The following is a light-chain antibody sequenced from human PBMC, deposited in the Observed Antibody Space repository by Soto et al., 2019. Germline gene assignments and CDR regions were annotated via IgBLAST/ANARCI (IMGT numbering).Light chain of an antibody. J-gene: IGKJ5*01. CDR3: QQTYSAPRS. Sequence: DIQMTQSPSSLSASVGDRVTITCRASQSISTYLNWYQQKPGKAPKLLIYAASILQSGVPSRFSGSGSGTDFTLTISSLLPEDFATYYCQQTYSAPRSFGQGTRLEIK. V-gene: IGKV1-39*01. CDR2: AAS. CDR1: QSISTY.